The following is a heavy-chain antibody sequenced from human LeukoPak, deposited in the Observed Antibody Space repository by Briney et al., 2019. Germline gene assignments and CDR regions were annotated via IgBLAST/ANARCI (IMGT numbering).Heavy chain of an antibody. J-gene: IGHJ4*02. V-gene: IGHV3-66*01. CDR2: IYSGGST. CDR1: GFTFNSYA. Sequence: GGSLRLSCAASGFTFNSYAMSWVRQAPGKGLEWVSVIYSGGSTYYADSVKGRFTISRDNSKNTLYLQMNSLRAEDTAVYYCASRGDLWFGEADYWGQGTLVTVSS. D-gene: IGHD3-10*01. CDR3: ASRGDLWFGEADY.